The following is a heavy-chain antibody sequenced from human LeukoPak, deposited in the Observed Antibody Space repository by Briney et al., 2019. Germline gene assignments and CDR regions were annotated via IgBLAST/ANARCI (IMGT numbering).Heavy chain of an antibody. Sequence: GGSLRLSCAASGFTFSSYGMHWVRQAPGKGLEWVAFIRYDGSNKYYADSVKGRFTISRDNSKNTLYLQMNSLRAEDTAVYYCAKPYYDYVWGSRRPFDYWGQGTLVTVSS. V-gene: IGHV3-30*02. CDR1: GFTFSSYG. J-gene: IGHJ4*02. CDR3: AKPYYDYVWGSRRPFDY. CDR2: IRYDGSNK. D-gene: IGHD3-16*01.